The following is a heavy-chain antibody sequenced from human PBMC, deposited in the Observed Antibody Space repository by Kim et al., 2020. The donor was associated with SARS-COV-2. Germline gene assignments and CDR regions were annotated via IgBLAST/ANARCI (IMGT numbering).Heavy chain of an antibody. D-gene: IGHD6-19*01. J-gene: IGHJ4*02. Sequence: NYNPSLKSRVTISVGTAKNQFSRKLSSVTAADTAVYYCERAPPRGSADYWGQGTLVTVSS. CDR3: ERAPPRGSADY. V-gene: IGHV4-34*01.